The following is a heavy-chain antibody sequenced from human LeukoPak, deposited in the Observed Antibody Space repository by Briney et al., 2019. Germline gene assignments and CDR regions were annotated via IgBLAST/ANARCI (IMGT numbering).Heavy chain of an antibody. CDR2: INPSGGST. D-gene: IGHD5-12*01. V-gene: IGHV1-46*01. CDR3: ARDKWLRLFPDAFDI. CDR1: GYTFTSYY. Sequence: ASVKVSCKASGYTFTSYYMHWVRQAPGQGLEWMGIINPSGGSTSYAQKFQGRVTMTRDMSTSTVYMELSSLRSEDTAVYYCARDKWLRLFPDAFDIWGQGTMVTVSS. J-gene: IGHJ3*02.